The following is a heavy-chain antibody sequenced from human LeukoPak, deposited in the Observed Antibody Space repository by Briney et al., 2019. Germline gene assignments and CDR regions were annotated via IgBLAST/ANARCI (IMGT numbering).Heavy chain of an antibody. CDR1: GFTFSSYS. CDR3: ARGDGGAAGYDY. V-gene: IGHV3-21*01. J-gene: IGHJ4*02. CDR2: ISSSSSYI. Sequence: PGGSLRLSCAASGFTFSSYSMNWVRQAPGKGLKWVSSISSSSSYIYYADSVKGRFTISRDNAKNSLYLQMNSLRAEDTAVYYCARGDGGAAGYDYWGQGTLVTVSS. D-gene: IGHD1-26*01.